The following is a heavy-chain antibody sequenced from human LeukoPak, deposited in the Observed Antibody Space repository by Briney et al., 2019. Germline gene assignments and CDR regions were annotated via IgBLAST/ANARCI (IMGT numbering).Heavy chain of an antibody. Sequence: SVKVSCKASGGTFSSYAISWVRQAPGQGLEWMGGIIPIFGTANYAQKFQGRVTITADESTSTAYMELSSLRSEDTAVYYCARGRGSTRSYGHPADKYYFDYWGQGTLVTVSS. CDR2: IIPIFGTA. D-gene: IGHD5-18*01. V-gene: IGHV1-69*13. J-gene: IGHJ4*02. CDR3: ARGRGSTRSYGHPADKYYFDY. CDR1: GGTFSSYA.